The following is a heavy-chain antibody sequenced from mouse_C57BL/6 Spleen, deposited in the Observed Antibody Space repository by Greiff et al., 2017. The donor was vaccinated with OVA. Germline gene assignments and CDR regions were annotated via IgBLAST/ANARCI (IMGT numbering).Heavy chain of an antibody. J-gene: IGHJ4*01. D-gene: IGHD1-1*02. CDR1: GYSFTDYN. Sequence: EVKLQQSGPELVKPGASVKISCKASGYSFTDYNMNWVKQSNGKSLEWIGVINPNYGTTSYNQKFKGKATLTVDQSSSTAYMQLNSLTSEDSAVYYCARKSLVGPNYAMDYWGQGTSVTVSS. V-gene: IGHV1-39*01. CDR3: ARKSLVGPNYAMDY. CDR2: INPNYGTT.